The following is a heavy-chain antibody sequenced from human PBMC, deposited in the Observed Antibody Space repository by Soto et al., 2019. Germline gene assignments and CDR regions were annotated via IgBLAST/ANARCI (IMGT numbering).Heavy chain of an antibody. CDR3: AGDSAGYQRADY. V-gene: IGHV4-30-4*01. Sequence: QVQLQESGPGLVKPSQTLSLTCTVSGGSISSGDYYWSWIRQPPGKGLEWIGYIYHSGSTFYNPSLKSRVIISVDTSKNQFSRKLTSVTAADTAVYYCAGDSAGYQRADYWGQGTLVTVSS. D-gene: IGHD2-15*01. CDR1: GGSISSGDYY. CDR2: IYHSGST. J-gene: IGHJ4*02.